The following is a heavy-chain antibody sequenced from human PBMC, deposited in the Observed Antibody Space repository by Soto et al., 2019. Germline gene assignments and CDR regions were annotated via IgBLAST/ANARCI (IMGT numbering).Heavy chain of an antibody. D-gene: IGHD3-22*01. J-gene: IGHJ4*02. Sequence: QVQVVQSGAEVKKPGYSVKVSCKASGGTFNSYAISWVRQAPGQGLEWMGGIIPILGRPSYAKKFQGRVTITANKHAISMYMRLISLRSAHTAVYYFSRSLAVYFFDRSSYVFLNFDCCCQRALVTVSA. V-gene: IGHV1-69*04. CDR2: IIPILGRP. CDR3: SRSLAVYFFDRSSYVFLNFDC. CDR1: GGTFNSYA.